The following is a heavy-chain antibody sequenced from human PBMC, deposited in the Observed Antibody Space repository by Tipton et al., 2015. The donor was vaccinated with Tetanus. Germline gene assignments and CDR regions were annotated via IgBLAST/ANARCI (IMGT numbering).Heavy chain of an antibody. CDR1: GYTFTSYY. Sequence: QSGPEVKKPGASVKVSCKASGYTFTSYYMHWVRQAPGQGLEWMGIINPSGGSTSYAQKFQGRVTMTRDTSTSTVYMELSSLRSEDTAVYYCASMTTVTPYYYYGMDVWGQGTTVTVSS. J-gene: IGHJ6*02. CDR3: ASMTTVTPYYYYGMDV. V-gene: IGHV1-46*01. CDR2: INPSGGST. D-gene: IGHD4-17*01.